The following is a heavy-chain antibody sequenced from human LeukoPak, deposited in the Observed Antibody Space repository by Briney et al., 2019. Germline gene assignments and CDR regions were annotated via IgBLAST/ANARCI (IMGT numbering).Heavy chain of an antibody. Sequence: GGSLRLSCAASGFTFSSYWMHWVRQAPGKGLAWVSRINTDGSTTTYADSVKGRFTISRDNAKNTLYLQMHSLRAEDTAVYYCARDRIAAAGPIDYWGQGTLVTVSS. J-gene: IGHJ4*02. V-gene: IGHV3-74*01. CDR1: GFTFSSYW. CDR2: INTDGSTT. D-gene: IGHD6-13*01. CDR3: ARDRIAAAGPIDY.